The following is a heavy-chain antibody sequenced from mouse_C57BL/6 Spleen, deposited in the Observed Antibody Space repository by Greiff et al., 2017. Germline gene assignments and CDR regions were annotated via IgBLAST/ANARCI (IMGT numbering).Heavy chain of an antibody. CDR1: GFTFNDYY. Sequence: VQLQQSGAELVKPGASVKLSCTASGFTFNDYYMHWVKQSTEQGLEWIGRIDPEDGETNYTQKFQGKATITADKSSNTAYLQLSSLTSEDTAVYYCASPQRNSGDFDYRGQGTTLTVST. CDR3: ASPQRNSGDFDY. V-gene: IGHV14-2*01. J-gene: IGHJ2*01. D-gene: IGHD2-1*01. CDR2: IDPEDGET.